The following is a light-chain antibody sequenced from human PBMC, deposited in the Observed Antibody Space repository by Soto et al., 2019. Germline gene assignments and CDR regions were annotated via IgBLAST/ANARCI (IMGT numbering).Light chain of an antibody. CDR1: GSNIAFDT. Sequence: QSVLTQPPSGSGTPGQRVTISCSGSGSNIAFDTVDWYQQLPGAAPKLLIYSNSQRPLGVPVRFSGSKSGTSASLAISGRQSEDEADHYCPASHGSDYVFRIGTKGTVL. CDR2: SNS. CDR3: PASHGSDYV. V-gene: IGLV1-44*01. J-gene: IGLJ1*01.